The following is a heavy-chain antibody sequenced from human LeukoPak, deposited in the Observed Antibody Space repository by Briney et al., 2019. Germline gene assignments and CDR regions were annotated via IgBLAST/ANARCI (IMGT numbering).Heavy chain of an antibody. D-gene: IGHD4-17*01. CDR2: IYWNDDK. Sequence: SGPTLVKPTQTLTLTCTFSGFSLSTRGVGVGWIRQPPGKALEWLALIYWNDDKRYSPSLKSRLTITKDTSKNQVVLTMTNMDPVDTATYYCAHSGTVTTPHDAFDIWGQGTMVTVSS. CDR1: GFSLSTRGVG. V-gene: IGHV2-5*01. CDR3: AHSGTVTTPHDAFDI. J-gene: IGHJ3*02.